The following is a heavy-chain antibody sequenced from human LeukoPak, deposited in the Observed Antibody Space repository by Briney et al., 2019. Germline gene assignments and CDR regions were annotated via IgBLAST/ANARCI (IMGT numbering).Heavy chain of an antibody. CDR3: ARIPGTTGLGYYFDY. J-gene: IGHJ4*02. CDR1: GYTFTSYG. V-gene: IGHV1-18*01. Sequence: ASVKVSCKASGYTFTSYGISWVRQAPGQGLEWMGWISAYNGNTNYAQKLQGRVTMTTDTSTSTAYMELRSLRSDDTAVYYCARIPGTTGLGYYFDYWGQGTLVTVSS. CDR2: ISAYNGNT. D-gene: IGHD1-1*01.